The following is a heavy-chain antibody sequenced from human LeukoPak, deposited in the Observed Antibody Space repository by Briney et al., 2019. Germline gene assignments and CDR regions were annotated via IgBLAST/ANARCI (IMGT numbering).Heavy chain of an antibody. CDR2: INPNSGGT. CDR1: GYTFAGYY. J-gene: IGHJ3*01. D-gene: IGHD3-22*01. Sequence: ASVKVSCKASGYTFAGYYMHWVRQAPGQVLEWIGWINPNSGGTNYAQKFQGRVTMTRDTSISTAYMELTRLRSADTAVYFCARGLYYYDSSGYPPELWGQGTMVTVSS. V-gene: IGHV1-2*02. CDR3: ARGLYYYDSSGYPPEL.